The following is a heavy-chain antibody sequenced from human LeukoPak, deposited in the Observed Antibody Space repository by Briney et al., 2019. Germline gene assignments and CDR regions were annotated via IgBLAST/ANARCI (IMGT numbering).Heavy chain of an antibody. CDR2: ISAYNGNT. V-gene: IGHV1-18*01. D-gene: IGHD2-2*01. CDR1: GYTFTSYG. Sequence: APVKVSCKASGYTFTSYGISWVRQAPGQGLEWMGWISAYNGNTNYAQKLQGRVTMTTDTSTSTAYMELRSLRSDDTAVYYCAYCSSTSCSLDYWGQGTLVTVYS. J-gene: IGHJ4*02. CDR3: AYCSSTSCSLDY.